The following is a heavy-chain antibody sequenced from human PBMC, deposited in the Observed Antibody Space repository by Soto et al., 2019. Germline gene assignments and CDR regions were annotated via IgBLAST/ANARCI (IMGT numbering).Heavy chain of an antibody. CDR2: IYHSGST. D-gene: IGHD3-3*01. Sequence: QVQLQESGPGLVKPSGTLSLTCAVSGGSISSSNWWSWVRQPPGRGLEWIGEIYHSGSTNYNPSLKSRVTISVDKSKHQFSLKLRSETAADTAVDYCARGYGPNYVFWSGPLFNWFDPWGQGTLVTVSS. CDR3: ARGYGPNYVFWSGPLFNWFDP. CDR1: GGSISSSNW. V-gene: IGHV4-4*02. J-gene: IGHJ5*02.